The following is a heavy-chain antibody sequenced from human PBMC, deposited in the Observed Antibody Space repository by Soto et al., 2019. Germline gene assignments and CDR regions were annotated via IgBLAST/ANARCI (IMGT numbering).Heavy chain of an antibody. D-gene: IGHD5-12*01. CDR1: GDTISSSSHY. J-gene: IGHJ4*02. Sequence: SETLSLTCTVSGDTISSSSHYWGWVRQPPGEGLEWIGSIYSSGATHYHPSLKSRLTISVDTSKNQFSLQLSSVTAADTAVYYCTKTHTLYDRLTYWGLGTLVTVSS. CDR3: TKTHTLYDRLTY. V-gene: IGHV4-39*01. CDR2: IYSSGAT.